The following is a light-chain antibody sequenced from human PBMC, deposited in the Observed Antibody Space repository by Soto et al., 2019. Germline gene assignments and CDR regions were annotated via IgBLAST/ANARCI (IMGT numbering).Light chain of an antibody. CDR2: RNN. CDR3: AAWDDSMRCSYV. J-gene: IGLJ1*01. Sequence: QSALTQPPSASGTPGRRVTISCSGSSSNIGSNYVYWYQQLPGTAPKLLIYRNNQRPSGVPDRFSGSKSGTSASLAISGLRSEDEADYDCAAWDDSMRCSYVFGAGTKVPV. V-gene: IGLV1-47*01. CDR1: SSNIGSNY.